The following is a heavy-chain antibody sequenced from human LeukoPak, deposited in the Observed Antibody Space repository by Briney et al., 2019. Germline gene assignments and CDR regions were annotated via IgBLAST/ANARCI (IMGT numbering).Heavy chain of an antibody. CDR1: GFSFSIYS. J-gene: IGHJ4*02. CDR2: VSSSSTSI. CDR3: ANLFLARDY. V-gene: IGHV3-21*01. Sequence: KPGGSLRLSCAASGFSFSIYSMNWVRQAPGKGLEWVSSVSSSSTSIYYADSLKGRFTISRDNAKNSLFLQVNSLRDEDTAVYYCANLFLARDYWGQGTLVTVSS.